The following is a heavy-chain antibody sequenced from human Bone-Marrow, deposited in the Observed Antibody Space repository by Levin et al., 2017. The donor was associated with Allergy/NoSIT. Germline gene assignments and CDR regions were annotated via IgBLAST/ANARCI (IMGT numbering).Heavy chain of an antibody. CDR1: GYSFTNYE. Sequence: ASVKVSCKASGYSFTNYEINWVRQVPGQGPEWLGWINPKLGTTGYAQNLRVRVSMTSNISINTAYLELSSLRFDDTALYYCARAGGSGPIGHYYGLDVWGQGTTVAVSS. CDR3: ARAGGSGPIGHYYGLDV. D-gene: IGHD3-10*01. V-gene: IGHV1-8*01. J-gene: IGHJ6*02. CDR2: INPKLGTT.